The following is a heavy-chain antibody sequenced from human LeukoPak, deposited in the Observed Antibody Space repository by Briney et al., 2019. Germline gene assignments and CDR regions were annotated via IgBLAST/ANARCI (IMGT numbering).Heavy chain of an antibody. V-gene: IGHV4-34*01. J-gene: IGHJ6*02. CDR3: ARDRGTRVIAVAGRYYYGMDV. CDR1: SGSFSGYY. D-gene: IGHD6-19*01. Sequence: PSETLSLTCTVYSGSFSGYYWSWIRQPPEKGLEWIGEINHSGSTNYNPSLKSRVTISVDTSKNQFSLKLSSVTAADTAVYYCARDRGTRVIAVAGRYYYGMDVWGQGTTVTVSS. CDR2: INHSGST.